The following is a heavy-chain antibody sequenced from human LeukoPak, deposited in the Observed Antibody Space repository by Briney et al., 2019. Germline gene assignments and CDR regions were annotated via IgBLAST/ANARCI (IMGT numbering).Heavy chain of an antibody. CDR1: GFTFSSYE. CDR2: ISSSGSTI. V-gene: IGHV3-48*03. D-gene: IGHD6-13*01. J-gene: IGHJ5*02. CDR3: ARDSQRGAAAGTNWFDP. Sequence: GGSLRLSCAASGFTFSSYEMNWVRQAPGKGLEWVPYISSSGSTIYYADSVKGRFTISRDNAKNSLYLQMNSLRAEDTAVYYCARDSQRGAAAGTNWFDPWGQGTLVTVSS.